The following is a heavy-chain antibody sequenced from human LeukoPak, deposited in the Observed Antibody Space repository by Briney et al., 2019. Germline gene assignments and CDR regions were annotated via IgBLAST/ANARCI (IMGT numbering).Heavy chain of an antibody. J-gene: IGHJ3*02. D-gene: IGHD2-15*01. CDR1: GGSISSGDYY. Sequence: TQPVTRTVSGGSISSGDYYWSWIRQPPGKGLEWIGYIYYSGSTYYNPSLKSRVTISVDTSKNQFSLKLSSVTAADTAVYYCARVDIVVVVAATAAFDIWGQGTMVTVSS. CDR2: IYYSGST. CDR3: ARVDIVVVVAATAAFDI. V-gene: IGHV4-30-4*01.